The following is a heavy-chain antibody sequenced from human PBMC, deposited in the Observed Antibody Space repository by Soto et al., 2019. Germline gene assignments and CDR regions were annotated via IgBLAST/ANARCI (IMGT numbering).Heavy chain of an antibody. CDR3: ARDGSSWSSDAFDI. CDR2: IYSGGST. CDR1: GFTVSSNY. D-gene: IGHD6-13*01. V-gene: IGHV3-53*01. J-gene: IGHJ3*02. Sequence: GESLKISCAASGFTVSSNYMSWVRQAPGKGLEWVSVIYSGGSTYYADSVKGRFTISRDNSKNTLYLQMNSLRAEDTAVYYCARDGSSWSSDAFDIWGQGTMVTVSS.